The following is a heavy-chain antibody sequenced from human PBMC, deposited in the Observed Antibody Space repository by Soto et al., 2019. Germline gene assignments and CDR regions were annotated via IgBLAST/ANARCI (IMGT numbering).Heavy chain of an antibody. CDR2: IKSDGSRT. Sequence: GGSLGPSCAALGFTFRRFWMDLGRQASREGVGWVSRIKSDGSRTYYAGSVEGRFTISRDNAQNTVYLQMNSLRAEDTAVYYCVRGDGDRYDGNGYLGRHWGQGT. D-gene: IGHD3-22*01. J-gene: IGHJ4*02. V-gene: IGHV3-74*01. CDR3: VRGDGDRYDGNGYLGRH. CDR1: GFTFRRFW.